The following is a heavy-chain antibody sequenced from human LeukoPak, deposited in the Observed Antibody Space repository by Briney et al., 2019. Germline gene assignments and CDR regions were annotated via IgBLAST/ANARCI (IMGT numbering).Heavy chain of an antibody. J-gene: IGHJ3*02. CDR1: GFTFSSYD. CDR3: AKLEWFDAFDM. CDR2: ISYDGNNK. Sequence: SGGSLRLSCAASGFTFSSYDMHWVRQAPGKGLEWVAVISYDGNNKYYADSVKGRFTISRDNSKNTLYLQRNSLRAEDTAVYYCAKLEWFDAFDMWGQGTMVTVSS. V-gene: IGHV3-30*18. D-gene: IGHD3-3*01.